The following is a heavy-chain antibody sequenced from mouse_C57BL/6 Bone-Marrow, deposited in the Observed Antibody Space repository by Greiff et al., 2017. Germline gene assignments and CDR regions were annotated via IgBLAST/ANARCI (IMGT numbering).Heavy chain of an antibody. CDR1: GYTFTSYW. J-gene: IGHJ2*01. V-gene: IGHV1-55*01. Sequence: QVQLQQPGAELVKPGASVMMSCKASGYTFTSYWITWVKQRPGQGLEWIGDIYPTSGRTNYNEKFKSKAILTVDTSSNTAYMQLSSLTSEDSAFFYCARSGPLGRSFDYWGQGTTLTVSS. CDR2: IYPTSGRT. D-gene: IGHD4-1*01. CDR3: ARSGPLGRSFDY.